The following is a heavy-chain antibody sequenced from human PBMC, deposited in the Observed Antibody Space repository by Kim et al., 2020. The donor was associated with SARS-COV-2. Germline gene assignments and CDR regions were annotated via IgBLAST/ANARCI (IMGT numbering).Heavy chain of an antibody. V-gene: IGHV3-23*01. Sequence: VTTSHAGSAKGRFTIPRDNSKNTLFLQLNTLRAEDTAIYYCARSLYYFDYWGQGTLVTVSS. CDR3: ARSLYYFDY. J-gene: IGHJ4*02. CDR2: VTT.